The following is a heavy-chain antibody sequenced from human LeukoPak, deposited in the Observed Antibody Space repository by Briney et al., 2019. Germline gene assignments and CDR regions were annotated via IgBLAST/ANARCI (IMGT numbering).Heavy chain of an antibody. D-gene: IGHD3-3*01. CDR1: GGSISSGGYY. V-gene: IGHV4-31*03. Sequence: SETLSLTCTVSGGSISSGGYYWSWIRQHPGKGLEWIEYIYYSGSTYYNPSLKSRVTISVYTSKNQFSLKLSSVTAADTAVYYCAREADYDFWSGYYSESPWFDLWGQGTLVTVSS. CDR2: IYYSGST. J-gene: IGHJ5*02. CDR3: AREADYDFWSGYYSESPWFDL.